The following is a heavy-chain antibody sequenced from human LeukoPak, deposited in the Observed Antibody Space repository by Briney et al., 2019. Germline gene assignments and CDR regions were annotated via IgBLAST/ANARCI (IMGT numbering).Heavy chain of an antibody. V-gene: IGHV4-4*07. CDR3: ARDRGAGDYSTFFDY. D-gene: IGHD4-11*01. J-gene: IGHJ4*02. Sequence: SETLSHTCIVSGGSISNYYWSWIRQPAGKGLEWIGRIYSSGSTNYNPSLKSRLTMSVDTSKNQFSLRLSSVTAADTAVYYCARDRGAGDYSTFFDYWGQGTLVTVSS. CDR1: GGSISNYY. CDR2: IYSSGST.